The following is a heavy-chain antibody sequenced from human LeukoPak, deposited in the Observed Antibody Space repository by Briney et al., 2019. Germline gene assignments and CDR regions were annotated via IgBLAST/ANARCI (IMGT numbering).Heavy chain of an antibody. D-gene: IGHD6-19*01. J-gene: IGHJ4*02. V-gene: IGHV3-74*01. CDR2: IKNDGSTT. CDR1: GFTFSSYW. Sequence: GGSLRLSCAASGFTFSSYWMHWVRQPPGKGLVWVSRIKNDGSTTTYADSVKGRFTVSRDNAKNTLYLQMNSLRAEDTAVYYCARDPYSSGWSTFDYWGQGTLVSVSS. CDR3: ARDPYSSGWSTFDY.